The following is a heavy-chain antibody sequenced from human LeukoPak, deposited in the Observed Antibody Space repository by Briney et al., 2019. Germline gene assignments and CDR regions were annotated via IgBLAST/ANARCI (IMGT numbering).Heavy chain of an antibody. CDR2: INPNSGGT. D-gene: IGHD3-10*01. Sequence: ASVKVSCKASGYTFTGYYMHWVRQAPGQGLEWMGWINPNSGGTNYAQKFQGRVTMTRDTSISTAYMELSRLRSDDTAVYYCARGGRENYYGSGSYIYYFDYWGQGTLVTVSS. CDR3: ARGGRENYYGSGSYIYYFDY. CDR1: GYTFTGYY. J-gene: IGHJ4*02. V-gene: IGHV1-2*02.